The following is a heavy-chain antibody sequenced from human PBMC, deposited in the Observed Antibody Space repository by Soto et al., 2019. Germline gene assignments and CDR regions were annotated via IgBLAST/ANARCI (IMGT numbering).Heavy chain of an antibody. CDR2: IYYNGNT. CDR3: AASCVACGGFNYYGMDV. J-gene: IGHJ6*02. V-gene: IGHV4-31*03. Sequence: SETLSLTCTVSGGSISSGGYYWSWIRQHPGKELERIGYIYYNGNTHYFPSLKSRVSLSLDTSKNQFSLKLSSVTAADTAVYYCAASCVACGGFNYYGMDVWGQGTTVTVS. CDR1: GGSISSGGYY. D-gene: IGHD5-12*01.